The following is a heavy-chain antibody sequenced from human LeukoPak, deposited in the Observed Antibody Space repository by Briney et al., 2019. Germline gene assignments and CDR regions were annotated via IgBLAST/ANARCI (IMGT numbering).Heavy chain of an antibody. J-gene: IGHJ5*02. Sequence: SQTLSLTCTVSGGSISSGGYYWSWIRQHPGKGLEWIGYIYYSGSTYYNPSLKSRVTISVDTSKNQFSLKLSSVTAADTAVYYCARGCPTFPMRSNWFDPWGQGTLVTVSS. CDR3: ARGCPTFPMRSNWFDP. D-gene: IGHD2/OR15-2a*01. V-gene: IGHV4-31*03. CDR2: IYYSGST. CDR1: GGSISSGGYY.